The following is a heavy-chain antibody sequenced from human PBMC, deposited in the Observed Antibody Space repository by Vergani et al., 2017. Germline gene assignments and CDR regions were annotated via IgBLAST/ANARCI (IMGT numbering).Heavy chain of an antibody. J-gene: IGHJ4*02. CDR2: IKHSGST. CDR1: GGSFSGYY. CDR3: ARVLVGVDY. V-gene: IGHV4-34*01. D-gene: IGHD6-6*01. Sequence: QVQLQQWGAGLLKPSETLSLTCAVYGGSFSGYYWSWIRQPPGKGGEWIGEIKHSGSTNSNPSLKSRVTISVDTSKSQFSLKLRSVTVADTAVYYCARVLVGVDYWGQGTLVTVSA.